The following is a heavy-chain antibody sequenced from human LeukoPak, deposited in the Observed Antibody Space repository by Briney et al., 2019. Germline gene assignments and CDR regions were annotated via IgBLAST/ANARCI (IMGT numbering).Heavy chain of an antibody. D-gene: IGHD6-13*01. CDR3: AAGMAARGKYYFDY. Sequence: GESLKISYKGSGYSFTSYWICWVRQMPGKGLEWMGIIYPGDSDTRYSPSFQGQVTISADKSISTACLQWSSLKASDTAMYYCAAGMAARGKYYFDYWGQGTLVTVSS. CDR2: IYPGDSDT. J-gene: IGHJ4*02. V-gene: IGHV5-51*01. CDR1: GYSFTSYW.